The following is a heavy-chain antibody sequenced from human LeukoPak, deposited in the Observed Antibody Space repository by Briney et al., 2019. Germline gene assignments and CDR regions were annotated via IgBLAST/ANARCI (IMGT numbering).Heavy chain of an antibody. CDR3: AITGYPRRLIDVLDL. V-gene: IGHV4-59*08. Sequence: SETLCLTCTVSGGSISSYYWSWIRQSPGKGLEWIGDMYYIEPVNYNPSFKSRVTISIDSSKNQSSLKLNSVPATDPAVYYCAITGYPRRLIDVLDLWGQGTVVTVSS. CDR1: GGSISSYY. CDR2: MYYIEPV. D-gene: IGHD1-1*01. J-gene: IGHJ3*01.